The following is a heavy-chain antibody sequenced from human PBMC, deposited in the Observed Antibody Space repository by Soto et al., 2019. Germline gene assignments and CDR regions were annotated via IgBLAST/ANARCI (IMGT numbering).Heavy chain of an antibody. V-gene: IGHV3-66*01. CDR1: GFSVSNNY. Sequence: EVQLVESGAGLVQPGGSLRLSCAASGFSVSNNYMTWVRQAPGKGLEWVSVIYSGGSTHYADSVRGRFTISRDNSKNTLYLQMDSLRAEDTGVYYCARDQLHCSGGTCSPDPLGHWGRGTLVTVSS. CDR3: ARDQLHCSGGTCSPDPLGH. D-gene: IGHD2-15*01. J-gene: IGHJ4*02. CDR2: IYSGGST.